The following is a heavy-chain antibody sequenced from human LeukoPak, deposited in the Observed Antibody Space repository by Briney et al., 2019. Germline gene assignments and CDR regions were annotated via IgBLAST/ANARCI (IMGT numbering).Heavy chain of an antibody. V-gene: IGHV4-34*01. CDR2: INHSGST. Sequence: SETLSLTCAVYGGSFSGYYWSWIRQPPGKGLEWIGGINHSGSTNYNPSLKSRVTISVDTSKNQFSLKLSSVTAADTAVYYCARDNDYGVFFDYWGQGTLVTVSS. J-gene: IGHJ4*02. D-gene: IGHD4-17*01. CDR1: GGSFSGYY. CDR3: ARDNDYGVFFDY.